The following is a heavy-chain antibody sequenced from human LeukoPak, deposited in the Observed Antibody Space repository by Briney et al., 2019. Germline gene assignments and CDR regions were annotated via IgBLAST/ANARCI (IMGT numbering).Heavy chain of an antibody. CDR1: GYTFTGHY. CDR3: ASLVGYNSVDYYFDY. D-gene: IGHD5-24*01. Sequence: ASVKVSCKASGYTFTGHYMHWVRQAPGQGLEWMGRINPNSGGTNYAQKFQGRVTMTRDTSISTAYMELSRLRSDDTAVYYCASLVGYNSVDYYFDYWGQGTLVTVSS. V-gene: IGHV1-2*06. J-gene: IGHJ4*02. CDR2: INPNSGGT.